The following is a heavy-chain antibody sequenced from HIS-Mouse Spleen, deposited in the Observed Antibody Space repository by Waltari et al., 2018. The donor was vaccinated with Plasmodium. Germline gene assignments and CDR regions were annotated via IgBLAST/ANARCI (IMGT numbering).Heavy chain of an antibody. V-gene: IGHV3-13*01. CDR2: IGTAGDT. CDR1: GFTFGSYD. Sequence: EVQLVESGGGLVQPGGSLRLSCAASGFTFGSYDMTWVRQATGKGLEWVSAIGTAGDTYYPGSVKGRFTISRENAKNSLYLQMNSLRAGDTAVYYCARGRWNHAFDIWGQGTMVTVSS. CDR3: ARGRWNHAFDI. D-gene: IGHD1-1*01. J-gene: IGHJ3*02.